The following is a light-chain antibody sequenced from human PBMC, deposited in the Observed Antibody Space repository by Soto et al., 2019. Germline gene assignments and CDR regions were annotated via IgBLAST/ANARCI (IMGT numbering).Light chain of an antibody. CDR3: QQCYSTPPT. V-gene: IGKV4-1*01. Sequence: IVMTQSPDSLAVSLGERATINCKSSQSVLYSSNNKNDLAWYQQKPGQPPKLLIYWASTRESGVPDRFSGSGSGTDFTLTISSLQAEDVAVYYCQQCYSTPPTFGQGTRLEIK. CDR2: WAS. CDR1: QSVLYSSNNKND. J-gene: IGKJ5*01.